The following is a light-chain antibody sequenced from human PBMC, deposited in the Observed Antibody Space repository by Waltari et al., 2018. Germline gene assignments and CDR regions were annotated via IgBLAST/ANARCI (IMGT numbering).Light chain of an antibody. V-gene: IGLV1-40*01. J-gene: IGLJ6*01. CDR3: QSYDSSLSQV. CDR1: YTHIGSGYD. CDR2: GDN. Sequence: QSVLTQPPSVSGAPGQRVTISCIGTYTHIGSGYDVQWFQQLPGSAPKVLLYGDNYWPSGVPDRFSGSTSGTSASLTITGLQAEDEGDYYCQSYDSSLSQVFGSGTKVTVL.